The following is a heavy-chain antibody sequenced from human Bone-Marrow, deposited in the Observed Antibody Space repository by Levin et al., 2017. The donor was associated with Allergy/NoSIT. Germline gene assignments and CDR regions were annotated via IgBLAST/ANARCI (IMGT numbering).Heavy chain of an antibody. V-gene: IGHV4-31*03. CDR3: ARENYYGSGSYWTLDY. CDR1: GGSISSGGYY. CDR2: IYYSGST. Sequence: PSETLSLTCTVSGGSISSGGYYWSWIRQHPGKGLEWIGYIYYSGSTYYNPSLKSRVTISVDTSKNQFSLKLSSVTAADTAVYYCARENYYGSGSYWTLDYWGQGTLVTVSS. J-gene: IGHJ4*02. D-gene: IGHD3-10*01.